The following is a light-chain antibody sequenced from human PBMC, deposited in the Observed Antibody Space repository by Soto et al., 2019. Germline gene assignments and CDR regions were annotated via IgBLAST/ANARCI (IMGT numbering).Light chain of an antibody. V-gene: IGLV1-44*01. CDR3: AAWDDSLNGSYV. CDR2: SNN. J-gene: IGLJ1*01. CDR1: SSNIGSNT. Sequence: QSVLTQPPSASGNPGQRVTISCSGSSSNIGSNTVNWYQQLPGTAPKLLIYSNNQRPSRVPDRFSGSKSGTSASLAISGLQSEDEADYYCAAWDDSLNGSYVFGTGTKLTVL.